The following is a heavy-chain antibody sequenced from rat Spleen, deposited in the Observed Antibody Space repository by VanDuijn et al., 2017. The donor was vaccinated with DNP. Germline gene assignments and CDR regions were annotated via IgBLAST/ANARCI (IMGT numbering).Heavy chain of an antibody. D-gene: IGHD1-1*01. CDR3: TIYYNTGDNWFAY. J-gene: IGHJ3*01. V-gene: IGHV5-20*01. CDR1: GFTLSDYY. CDR2: SNYAGGST. Sequence: EVQLVESGGGLVQPGGSLKLSCAASGFTLSDYYMAWVRQAPTKGLEWVAYSNYAGGSTYHGDSVRGRFTISRDNAKNTLYLQMNSLRSEDMATYYCTIYYNTGDNWFAYWGQGTLVTVSS.